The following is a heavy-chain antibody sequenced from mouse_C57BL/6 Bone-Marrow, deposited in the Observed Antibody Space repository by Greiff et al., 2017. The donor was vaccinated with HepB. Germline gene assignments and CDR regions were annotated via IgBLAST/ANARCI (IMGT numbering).Heavy chain of an antibody. J-gene: IGHJ2*01. CDR1: GYTFTDYY. V-gene: IGHV1-75*01. D-gene: IGHD2-3*01. CDR2: IFPGSGST. Sequence: QVQLKESGPELVKPGASVKISCKASGYTFTDYYINWVKQRPGQGLEWIGWIFPGSGSTYYNEKFKGKATLTVDKSSSTAYMLLSSLTSEDSAVYFCAREEGIYDGFFPDYWGQGTTLTVSS. CDR3: AREEGIYDGFFPDY.